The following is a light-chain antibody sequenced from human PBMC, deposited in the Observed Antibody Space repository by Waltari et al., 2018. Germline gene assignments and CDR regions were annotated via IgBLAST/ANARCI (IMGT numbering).Light chain of an antibody. CDR2: GAS. V-gene: IGKV4-1*01. CDR3: QQYYESPYT. CDR1: QSVLYSSNNYHY. Sequence: DIVMTQSPDSLAVSLGERASINCKSSQSVLYSSNNYHYLALYQQKPGQPPQLLIYGASTRESGVPARFGGSGSGTHFTLTISSLQAEDVAVYYCQQYYESPYTFGQGTKLEIK. J-gene: IGKJ2*01.